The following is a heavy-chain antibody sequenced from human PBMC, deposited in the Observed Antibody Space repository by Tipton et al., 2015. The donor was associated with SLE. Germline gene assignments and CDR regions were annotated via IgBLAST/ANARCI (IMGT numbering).Heavy chain of an antibody. V-gene: IGHV4-59*11. D-gene: IGHD6-6*01. CDR1: GGSISSHY. CDR3: ARGVGEQLERY. J-gene: IGHJ4*02. Sequence: TLSLTCTVSGGSISSHYWSWIRQPPGKGLEWIGYIYYSGSTNYNPSLKSRVTISVDTSKNQFSLKLSSVTAADTAVHYCARGVGEQLERYWGQGTLVTVSS. CDR2: IYYSGST.